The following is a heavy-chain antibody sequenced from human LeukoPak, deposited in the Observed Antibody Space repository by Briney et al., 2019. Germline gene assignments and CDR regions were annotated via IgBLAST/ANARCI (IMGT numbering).Heavy chain of an antibody. Sequence: PSETLSLTCAVSGYSISSGYYWGWIRQPPGKGLEWIGSIYHSGSTYYNPSLKSRVTISVDTSKNQFSLKLSSVTAADTAVYYCAGALYGSGTSLSDCWGQGTLVTVSS. V-gene: IGHV4-38-2*01. CDR3: AGALYGSGTSLSDC. CDR1: GYSISSGYY. CDR2: IYHSGST. D-gene: IGHD3-10*01. J-gene: IGHJ4*02.